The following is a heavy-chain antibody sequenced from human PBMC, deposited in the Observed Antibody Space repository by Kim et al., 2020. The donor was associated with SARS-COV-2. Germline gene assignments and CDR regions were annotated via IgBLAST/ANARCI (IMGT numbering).Heavy chain of an antibody. J-gene: IGHJ3*02. CDR3: ARENPPDYYDSSGYFMGAFDI. D-gene: IGHD3-22*01. V-gene: IGHV4-38-2*02. CDR1: GYSISSGYY. Sequence: SETLSLTCTVSGYSISSGYYWGWIRQPPGKGLEWIGSIYHSGSTYYNPSLKSRVTISVDTSKNQFSLKLSSVTAADTAVYYCARENPPDYYDSSGYFMGAFDIWGQGTMVTVSS. CDR2: IYHSGST.